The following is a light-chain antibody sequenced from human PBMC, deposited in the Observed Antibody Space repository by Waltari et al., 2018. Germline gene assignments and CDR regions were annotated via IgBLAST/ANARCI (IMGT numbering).Light chain of an antibody. J-gene: IGKJ1*01. CDR1: QSLLYSDGTTY. CDR3: MQGSHWPPT. CDR2: KVS. V-gene: IGKV2-30*01. Sequence: DVVVTQSPLSLPVTLGQPASISCRSSQSLLYSDGTTYLNWFHQRPGQSPRRLIYKVSNRDSGVPDKFSGSGSGTDFTLKISRVEAEDVGVYYCMQGSHWPPTFGQGTKVEIK.